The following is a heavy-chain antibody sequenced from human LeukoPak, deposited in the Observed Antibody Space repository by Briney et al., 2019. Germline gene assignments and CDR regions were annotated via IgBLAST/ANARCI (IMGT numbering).Heavy chain of an antibody. J-gene: IGHJ4*02. CDR2: IRYDGNNK. D-gene: IGHD1-14*01. CDR1: GFTLSSTG. Sequence: GGSLRLSCTASGFTLSSTGMHWVRQAPGKGLEWVSYIRYDGNNKYYGDSVKGRLTFSRDNSKNTLYLQMNSLRVEDTAVYYCARTYNPDYWGQGTLVTVSS. V-gene: IGHV3-30*02. CDR3: ARTYNPDY.